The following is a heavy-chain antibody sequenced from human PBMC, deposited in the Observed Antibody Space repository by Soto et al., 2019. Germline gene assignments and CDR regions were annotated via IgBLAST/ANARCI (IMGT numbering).Heavy chain of an antibody. J-gene: IGHJ6*03. D-gene: IGHD2-2*01. CDR2: IKSKTDGGTT. Sequence: GGSLRLSCAASGFTFSNAWMSWVRQAPGKGLEWVGRIKSKTDGGTTDYAAPVKGRFTISRDDSKNTLYLQMNSLKTEDTAVYYCTTGRVVPAAYYYYYMDVWGKGTTVTVSS. V-gene: IGHV3-15*01. CDR3: TTGRVVPAAYYYYYMDV. CDR1: GFTFSNAW.